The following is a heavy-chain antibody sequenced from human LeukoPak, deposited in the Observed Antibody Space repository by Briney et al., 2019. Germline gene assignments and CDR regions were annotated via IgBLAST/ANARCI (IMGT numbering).Heavy chain of an antibody. D-gene: IGHD6-13*01. J-gene: IGHJ4*02. V-gene: IGHV3-74*01. CDR2: INHDGSST. Sequence: GGSLRLSCATSGFTFSTFWMHWVRQAPGKGLVWVSRINHDGSSTYYADSVKGRFTISRDNSKNTLYLQMNSLRAEDTAVYYCAKNVAAAGKLYYFDYWGQGTLVTVSS. CDR1: GFTFSTFW. CDR3: AKNVAAAGKLYYFDY.